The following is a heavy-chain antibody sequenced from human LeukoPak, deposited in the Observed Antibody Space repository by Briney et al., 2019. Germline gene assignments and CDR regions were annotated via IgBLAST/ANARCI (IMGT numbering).Heavy chain of an antibody. J-gene: IGHJ4*02. CDR1: GFTFSTYR. CDR3: ARVYFLGDFDY. V-gene: IGHV3-7*01. D-gene: IGHD2/OR15-2a*01. Sequence: GGSLRLSCAASGFTFSTYRMNWVRQAPGKGLEWVANIKQDGSEKYYVDSVKGRFTISRDNAKNSLYLQMNSLRAEDTAVYYCARVYFLGDFDYWGQGTLVTVSS. CDR2: IKQDGSEK.